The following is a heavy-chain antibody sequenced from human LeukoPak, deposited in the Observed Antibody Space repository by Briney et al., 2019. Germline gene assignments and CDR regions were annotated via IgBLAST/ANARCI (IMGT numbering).Heavy chain of an antibody. J-gene: IGHJ6*02. V-gene: IGHV4-4*02. CDR3: ARAWVGVTLYYYYGMDV. Sequence: SETLSLTCAVSGGSISSSNWWSWVRQPPGKGLEWIGEIYHSGSTNYNPSLKSRVTISVDKSKNQFSLKLSSVTAADTAVYYCARAWVGVTLYYYYGMDVWGQGTTVTVSS. CDR2: IYHSGST. D-gene: IGHD2-21*02. CDR1: GGSISSSNW.